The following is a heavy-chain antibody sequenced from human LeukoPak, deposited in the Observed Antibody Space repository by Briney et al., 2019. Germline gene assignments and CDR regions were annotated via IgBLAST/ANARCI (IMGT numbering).Heavy chain of an antibody. Sequence: ASVKVSCKASGYTFTGYYMHWVRQAPGQGLEWMGWINPNSGGTNYAQKFQGRVTMTRDTSISTAYMELSRLRSDDTAVYYCARDFGGNSPLGYWGQGTLVTVSS. D-gene: IGHD4-23*01. CDR3: ARDFGGNSPLGY. CDR2: INPNSGGT. CDR1: GYTFTGYY. V-gene: IGHV1-2*02. J-gene: IGHJ4*02.